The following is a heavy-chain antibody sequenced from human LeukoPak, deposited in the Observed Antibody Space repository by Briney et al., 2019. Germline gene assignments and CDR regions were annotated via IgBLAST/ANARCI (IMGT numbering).Heavy chain of an antibody. CDR2: IYYSGST. CDR1: GGSISSYY. D-gene: IGHD3-22*01. V-gene: IGHV4-59*01. Sequence: SETLSLTCTVSGGSISSYYWSRIRQPPGKGRKWIGYIYYSGSTNYNPSLKSRVTISVDTSKNQFSLKLSSVTAADTAVYYCARGYYDSSGPFGYWGQGTLVTVSS. J-gene: IGHJ4*02. CDR3: ARGYYDSSGPFGY.